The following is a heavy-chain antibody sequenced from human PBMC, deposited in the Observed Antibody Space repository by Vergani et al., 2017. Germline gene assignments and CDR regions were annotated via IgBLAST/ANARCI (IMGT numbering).Heavy chain of an antibody. CDR2: ISSSSSTI. Sequence: EVQLVESGGGLVQPGGSLRLSCAASGFTFSSYSMNWVRQAPGKGLEWVSYISSSSSTIYYADYVKGRFTISRDNAKNSLYLQMNSLRAEDTAVYYCARHYRGEQLSDWFDPWGQGTLVTVSS. CDR1: GFTFSSYS. V-gene: IGHV3-48*01. J-gene: IGHJ5*02. CDR3: ARHYRGEQLSDWFDP. D-gene: IGHD6-6*01.